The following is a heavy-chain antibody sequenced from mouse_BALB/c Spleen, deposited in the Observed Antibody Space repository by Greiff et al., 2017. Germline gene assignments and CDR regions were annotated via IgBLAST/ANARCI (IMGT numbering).Heavy chain of an antibody. J-gene: IGHJ4*01. CDR1: GYTFTSYY. D-gene: IGHD2-14*01. Sequence: VQLQQPGAELVKPGASVKLSCKASGYTFTSYYMYWVKQRPGQGLEWIGGINPSNGGTNFNEKFKSKATLTVDKSSSTAYMQLSSLTSEDSAVYYCTRNYRYDDAMDDWGQGTSATVSS. V-gene: IGHV1S81*02. CDR3: TRNYRYDDAMDD. CDR2: INPSNGGT.